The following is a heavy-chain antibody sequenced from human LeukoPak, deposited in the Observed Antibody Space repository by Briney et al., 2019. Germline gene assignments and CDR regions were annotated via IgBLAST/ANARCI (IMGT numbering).Heavy chain of an antibody. Sequence: SETLSLTCTVSGGSISSYYWSWIRQPPGKGLEWIGYIYYSGSTNYNPSLKSRVTVSVDTSKNQFSLKLSSVTTADTAVYYCARLHRGEEAFDIWGQGTMVTVSS. J-gene: IGHJ3*02. CDR1: GGSISSYY. CDR3: ARLHRGEEAFDI. CDR2: IYYSGST. V-gene: IGHV4-59*01.